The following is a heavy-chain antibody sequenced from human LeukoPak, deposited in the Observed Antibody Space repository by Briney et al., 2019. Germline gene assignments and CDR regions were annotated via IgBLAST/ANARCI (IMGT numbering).Heavy chain of an antibody. J-gene: IGHJ4*02. Sequence: PGGSLRLSCAASGFTFDDYAMHWVRQAPGKGLEWVSGISWNSGSIGYADSVKGRFTISRDNAKNSLYLQMNSLRAEDTALYYCAKDIQYYYDSSGYSVFDYWGQGTLVTVSS. V-gene: IGHV3-9*01. D-gene: IGHD3-22*01. CDR2: ISWNSGSI. CDR3: AKDIQYYYDSSGYSVFDY. CDR1: GFTFDDYA.